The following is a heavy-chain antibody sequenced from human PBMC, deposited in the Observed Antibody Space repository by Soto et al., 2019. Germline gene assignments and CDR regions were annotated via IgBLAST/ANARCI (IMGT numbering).Heavy chain of an antibody. V-gene: IGHV1-69*01. CDR3: ARDPSNPDTAMVEFAY. J-gene: IGHJ4*02. D-gene: IGHD5-18*01. Sequence: QVQLVQSGADVKKPGSSVKVSCKASGGTFSSYAISWVRQAPGQGLAWMGGIIPIFGTANYAQKFQGRVTITADESTSTAYMELSSLRSEDTAVYYCARDPSNPDTAMVEFAYWCQGTLVTVSS. CDR2: IIPIFGTA. CDR1: GGTFSSYA.